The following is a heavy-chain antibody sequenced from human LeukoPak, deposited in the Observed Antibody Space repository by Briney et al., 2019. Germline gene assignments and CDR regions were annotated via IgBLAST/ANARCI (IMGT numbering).Heavy chain of an antibody. V-gene: IGHV3-23*01. CDR1: GFIFSSYS. J-gene: IGHJ6*02. Sequence: GGSLRLSCAASGFIFSSYSMSWVRQAPGKGLEWVSVITCSGGNTYYADSVKGRFTISKDNSKNTVYLQMSSLRVDDTAVYYCAKAASSSWPSYYYGMDVWGQGTTVTVSS. D-gene: IGHD6-13*01. CDR3: AKAASSSWPSYYYGMDV. CDR2: ITCSGGNT.